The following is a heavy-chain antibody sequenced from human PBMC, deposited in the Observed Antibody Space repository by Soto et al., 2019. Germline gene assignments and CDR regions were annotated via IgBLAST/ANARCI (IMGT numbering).Heavy chain of an antibody. V-gene: IGHV4-38-2*01. Sequence: SETLSLTCAVSGYSISSGYYWGCIRQPPGKGLEWIGSIYHSGSTYYNPSLKSRVTISVDTSKNQFSLKLSSVTAADTAVYYCARGASSSWYGAYYYYGMDVWGPGTTVTVSS. CDR2: IYHSGST. J-gene: IGHJ6*02. CDR3: ARGASSSWYGAYYYYGMDV. CDR1: GYSISSGYY. D-gene: IGHD6-13*01.